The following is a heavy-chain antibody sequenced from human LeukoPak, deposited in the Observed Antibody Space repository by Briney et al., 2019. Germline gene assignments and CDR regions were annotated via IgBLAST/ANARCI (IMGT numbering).Heavy chain of an antibody. CDR2: INGDGSGT. CDR3: ARVGGSWFSDY. Sequence: GALRLSCAASGFTFSGYWMQWVRQAPGKELVWVSRINGDGSGTSYADSVKGRFTISRDNAENTLYLQMNSLRADDTAVYYCARVGGSWFSDYWGQGTLVTVSS. D-gene: IGHD6-13*01. CDR1: GFTFSGYW. V-gene: IGHV3-74*01. J-gene: IGHJ4*02.